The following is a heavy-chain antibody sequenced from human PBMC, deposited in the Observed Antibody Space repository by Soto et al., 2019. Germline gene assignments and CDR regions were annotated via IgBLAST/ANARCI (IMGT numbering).Heavy chain of an antibody. V-gene: IGHV3-7*01. CDR1: GFTFSSYW. CDR3: STSLDY. CDR2: INQDGSEK. J-gene: IGHJ4*02. Sequence: LRLSCAASGFTFSSYWMDWVRQAPGKGLEWVANINQDGSEKHYIDSVKGRFTISRDNAKNSLYLQMSSLTAEDSALYYCSTSLDYWGQGTLVTVSS.